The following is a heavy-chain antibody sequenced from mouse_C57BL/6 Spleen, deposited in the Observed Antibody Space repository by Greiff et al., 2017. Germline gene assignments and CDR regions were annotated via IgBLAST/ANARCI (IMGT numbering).Heavy chain of an antibody. CDR2: ISSGSSTI. V-gene: IGHV5-17*01. Sequence: EVQLVESGGGLVKPGGSLKLSCAASGFTFSDYGMHWVRQAPEKGLEWVAYISSGSSTIYYADTVKGRFTISRDNAKNTLFLQMTSLRSEDTAMYYCARDDYDVTPWFAYWGQGTLVTVSA. J-gene: IGHJ3*01. D-gene: IGHD2-4*01. CDR1: GFTFSDYG. CDR3: ARDDYDVTPWFAY.